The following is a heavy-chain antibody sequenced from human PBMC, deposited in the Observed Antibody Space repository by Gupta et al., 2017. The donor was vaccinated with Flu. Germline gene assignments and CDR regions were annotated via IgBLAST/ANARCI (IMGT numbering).Heavy chain of an antibody. CDR1: SSYA. V-gene: IGHV1-69*06. D-gene: IGHD3-9*01. CDR3: ARNVDFDWSQLFDP. Sequence: SSYAISWVRQAPGQGLEWMGGIIPIFGTTNYAQKFQDRVTITADKSTSTAYMELSSLRSEDTAVYYCARNVDFDWSQLFDPWGQGTLVTVSS. J-gene: IGHJ5*02. CDR2: IIPIFGTT.